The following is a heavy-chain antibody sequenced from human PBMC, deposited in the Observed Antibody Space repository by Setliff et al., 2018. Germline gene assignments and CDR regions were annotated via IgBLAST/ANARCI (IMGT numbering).Heavy chain of an antibody. V-gene: IGHV4-30-2*01. D-gene: IGHD3-22*01. CDR3: AREKKARSPDSSGRVDY. J-gene: IGHJ4*02. CDR2: IYQRGTT. Sequence: SETLSLTCIVPGGSITSGGYSWSWIRQPPGKGLEWMGYIYQRGTTYYNPSLKTRVTISLDRSKNQFSLKLSSVTAADTAVYYCAREKKARSPDSSGRVDYLGQGALGTVSS. CDR1: GGSITSGGYS.